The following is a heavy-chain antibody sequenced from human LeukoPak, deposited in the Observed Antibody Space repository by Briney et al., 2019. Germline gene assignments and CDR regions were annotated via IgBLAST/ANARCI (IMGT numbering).Heavy chain of an antibody. CDR2: IYYSGST. V-gene: IGHV4-59*08. Sequence: SETLSVTCTGSGGSISSYYWRWIGQAPGKGLEGIGDIYYSGSTNYNPSLKSRVTISVDTSKNQFSLKLSSVTAADTAVYYCARQGLDYYYYGMDVWGQGTTVTVSS. J-gene: IGHJ6*02. CDR3: ARQGLDYYYYGMDV. D-gene: IGHD6-6*01. CDR1: GGSISSYY.